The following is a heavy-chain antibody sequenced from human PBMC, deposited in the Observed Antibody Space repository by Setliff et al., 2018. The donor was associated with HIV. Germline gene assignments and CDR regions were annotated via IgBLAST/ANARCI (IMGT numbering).Heavy chain of an antibody. CDR2: ILYDETNK. Sequence: GGSLRLSCAASGFTFSSFGMHWVRQAPGKGLEWVAVILYDETNKYYADSLKGRFTISRDNSKNTLYLQMNSLSAEDTAVYYCAKEIWARWFDPWGQGTLVTVSS. D-gene: IGHD3-16*01. CDR1: GFTFSSFG. CDR3: AKEIWARWFDP. V-gene: IGHV3-33*06. J-gene: IGHJ5*02.